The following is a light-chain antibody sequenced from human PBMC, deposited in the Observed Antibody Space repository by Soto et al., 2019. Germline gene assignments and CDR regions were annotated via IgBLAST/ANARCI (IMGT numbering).Light chain of an antibody. Sequence: MVLTQSPATLSLSPEERATLSCSARQTVSSYLSWYQHKPGQAPRLLIYGVSNRATGIPARFSGSGSGTGFTLTISSLEPEDSAVSYCQPRYNWLSFGGGTKVEIK. CDR1: QTVSSY. J-gene: IGKJ4*01. V-gene: IGKV3-11*01. CDR2: GVS. CDR3: QPRYNWLS.